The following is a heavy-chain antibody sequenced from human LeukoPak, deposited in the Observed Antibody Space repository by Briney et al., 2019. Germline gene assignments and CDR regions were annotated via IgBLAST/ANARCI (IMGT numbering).Heavy chain of an antibody. CDR2: INPSEST. V-gene: IGHV4-34*01. Sequence: PSETLSLTCAVYGGSFSGYYWSWIRQPPGKGLEWIGEINPSESTNYNPSLKSRVTISVDTSKNQFSLKLSSVTAAHTAVYYCARITSGSSFFDYWGQGTLVTVSS. D-gene: IGHD1-26*01. CDR3: ARITSGSSFFDY. CDR1: GGSFSGYY. J-gene: IGHJ4*02.